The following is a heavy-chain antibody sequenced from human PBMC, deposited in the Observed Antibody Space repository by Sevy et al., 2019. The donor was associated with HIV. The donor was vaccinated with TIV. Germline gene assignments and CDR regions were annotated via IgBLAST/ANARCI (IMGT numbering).Heavy chain of an antibody. Sequence: GGSLRLSCAASGFTFNRYSMNWVRQAPGKGLEWVSSISSNSTYFYYADSLQGRFTISRDNAKNSLFLQMNSLRDDDTAVYFCAREKEVGATDMDVWGKGTTVTVSS. CDR2: ISSNSTYF. V-gene: IGHV3-21*06. CDR3: AREKEVGATDMDV. J-gene: IGHJ6*03. D-gene: IGHD1-26*01. CDR1: GFTFNRYS.